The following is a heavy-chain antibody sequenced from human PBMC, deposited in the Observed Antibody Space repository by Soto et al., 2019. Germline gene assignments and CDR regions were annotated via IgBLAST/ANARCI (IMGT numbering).Heavy chain of an antibody. CDR1: GGSFSGYY. D-gene: IGHD4-17*01. V-gene: IGHV4-34*01. CDR3: ARGLTTVVTIIDY. J-gene: IGHJ4*02. CDR2: INHSGST. Sequence: PSETLSLTCAVYGGSFSGYYWSWIRQPPGKGLEWIGEINHSGSTNYNPSLKSRVTISVDTSKNQFSLKLSSVTAADTAVYYCARGLTTVVTIIDYWGQGTLVTVSS.